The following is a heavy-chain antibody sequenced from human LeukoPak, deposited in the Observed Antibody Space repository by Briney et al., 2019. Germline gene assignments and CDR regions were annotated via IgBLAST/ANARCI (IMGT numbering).Heavy chain of an antibody. Sequence: GESLKISCKGLGYSFSSYWNAWVLQRPGKGLEWMGIIYPGGSETRYDPSFQGQVTISADSSTSTAYLQWSSLRASDTAMYYCARASRDGYNQNFDHWGQGTLVTVSS. CDR2: IYPGGSET. V-gene: IGHV5-51*01. J-gene: IGHJ4*02. D-gene: IGHD5-24*01. CDR1: GYSFSSYW. CDR3: ARASRDGYNQNFDH.